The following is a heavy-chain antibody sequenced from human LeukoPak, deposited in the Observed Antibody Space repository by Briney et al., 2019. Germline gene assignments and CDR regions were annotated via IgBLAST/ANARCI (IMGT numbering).Heavy chain of an antibody. J-gene: IGHJ4*02. CDR2: LSSGHE. CDR1: GFPFTTYS. Sequence: GGSLRLSFAASGFPFTTYSLNWVRPAPGKGLEWVAYLSSGHELYADSVKGRFTISRDNAKNSLYLQMNSLRAEDTAVYYCVRDHAWGFDYWGQGTLVSVSS. V-gene: IGHV3-21*05. CDR3: VRDHAWGFDY. D-gene: IGHD7-27*01.